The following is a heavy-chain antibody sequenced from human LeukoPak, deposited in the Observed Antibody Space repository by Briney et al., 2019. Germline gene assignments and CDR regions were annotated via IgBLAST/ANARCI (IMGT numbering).Heavy chain of an antibody. V-gene: IGHV1-8*01. CDR3: ARGFTASVSLSIAAAGLYYSYYMDV. CDR2: MNPNSGNT. Sequence: ASVKVSCKASGYTFTSYDINWVRQATGQGLEWMGWMNPNSGNTGYTQKFQGRVTMTRNTSINTAYMELSSLRFDDTAVYYCARGFTASVSLSIAAAGLYYSYYMDVWGKGTTVTVSS. CDR1: GYTFTSYD. J-gene: IGHJ6*03. D-gene: IGHD6-13*01.